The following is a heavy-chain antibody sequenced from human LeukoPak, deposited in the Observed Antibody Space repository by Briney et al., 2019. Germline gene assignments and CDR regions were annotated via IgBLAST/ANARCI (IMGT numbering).Heavy chain of an antibody. J-gene: IGHJ5*02. CDR3: ARDPGDCSSTSCYGPWFDP. D-gene: IGHD2-2*01. Sequence: GGSLRLSCAASGFTFNNYWMTWVRQAPGMGLEWVANIKQDGSEKYYVDSVKGRFTISRDNAKNSLYLQMNSLRAEDTAVYYCARDPGDCSSTSCYGPWFDPWGQGTLVTVSS. CDR1: GFTFNNYW. V-gene: IGHV3-7*01. CDR2: IKQDGSEK.